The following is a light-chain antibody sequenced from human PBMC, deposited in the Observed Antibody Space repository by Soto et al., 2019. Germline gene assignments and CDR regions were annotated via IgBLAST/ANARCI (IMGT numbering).Light chain of an antibody. CDR1: SSHVGGYNY. Sequence: QSALTQPASVSGSPGQSITISCTGTSSHVGGYNYVSWYQQHPGKAPKLMIYEVSNRPSGVSNRFSGSKSGNTASLTISGLQAEDEADYYCSSYTSSSTLVFGGGTKRTVL. V-gene: IGLV2-14*01. J-gene: IGLJ3*02. CDR3: SSYTSSSTLV. CDR2: EVS.